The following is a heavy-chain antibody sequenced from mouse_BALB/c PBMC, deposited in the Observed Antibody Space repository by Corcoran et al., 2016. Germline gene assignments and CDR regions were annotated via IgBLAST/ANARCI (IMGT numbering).Heavy chain of an antibody. CDR3: ARWDWDFDV. Sequence: EVQLQQSGAVLVKPGASVKLSCTASDFNIKDTYMHWVKQRPEQGLEWIGRIDPANGNTKYDTKFQGKATITADTSSNTAYLQLSSLTSEDTAVYYCARWDWDFDVWGAGTTVTVSS. CDR2: IDPANGNT. V-gene: IGHV14-3*02. CDR1: DFNIKDTY. J-gene: IGHJ1*01.